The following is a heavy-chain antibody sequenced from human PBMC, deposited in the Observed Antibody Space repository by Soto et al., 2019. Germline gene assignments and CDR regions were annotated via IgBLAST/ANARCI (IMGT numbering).Heavy chain of an antibody. CDR3: ARELRDSHIHFDH. J-gene: IGHJ5*02. D-gene: IGHD2-21*02. Sequence: WGPLRLSCTVSGVTLTNVWMNWVRQAPGKGLEWVSYISPSSDTKYYADSVKGRFTISRDSAKKTVYLQMNSLRAEDTAVYFCARELRDSHIHFDHWGQGTRVTVSS. CDR1: GVTLTNVW. V-gene: IGHV3-48*01. CDR2: ISPSSDTK.